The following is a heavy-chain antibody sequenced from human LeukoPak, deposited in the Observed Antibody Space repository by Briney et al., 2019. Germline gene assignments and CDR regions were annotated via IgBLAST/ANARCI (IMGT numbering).Heavy chain of an antibody. CDR3: STDTRYSFIDDY. Sequence: GGSLRLSCAASGFTFPNAWMTWVRQVPGKGLQWVGRIKSKTDGGTTAYAAPVKGRFTISSDDSKNTLYLLMNSLKIEVTAVYYCSTDTRYSFIDDYWGQGTLVTVSS. CDR1: GFTFPNAW. J-gene: IGHJ4*02. V-gene: IGHV3-15*01. D-gene: IGHD2-15*01. CDR2: IKSKTDGGTT.